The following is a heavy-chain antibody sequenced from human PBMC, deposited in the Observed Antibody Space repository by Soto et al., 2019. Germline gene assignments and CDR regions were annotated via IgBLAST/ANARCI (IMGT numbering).Heavy chain of an antibody. V-gene: IGHV3-23*01. J-gene: IGHJ3*02. D-gene: IGHD6-13*01. CDR1: GFTFSSYA. Sequence: GSLRLSCAASGFTFSSYAMSWVRQAPGKGLEWVSAISGSGGSTYYANSVKGRFTISRDNSKNTLYLQMNSLRAEDTAVYYCAKDYLIAATHDPDAFDIWGQGTMVTVSS. CDR3: AKDYLIAATHDPDAFDI. CDR2: ISGSGGST.